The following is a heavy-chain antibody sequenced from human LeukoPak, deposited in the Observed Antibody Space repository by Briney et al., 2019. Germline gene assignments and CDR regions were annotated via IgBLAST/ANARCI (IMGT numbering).Heavy chain of an antibody. CDR1: GYTFTSYY. D-gene: IGHD3-22*01. V-gene: IGHV1-46*01. J-gene: IGHJ4*02. Sequence: ASVKVSCKASGYTFTSYYMHWVRQAPGQGLEWMGIINPSGGSTSYAQKFQGRVTMTRDTSASTVYMELSSLRSEDTAVYYCARNSVYDSSGYYSRDWGQGTLVTVSS. CDR3: ARNSVYDSSGYYSRD. CDR2: INPSGGST.